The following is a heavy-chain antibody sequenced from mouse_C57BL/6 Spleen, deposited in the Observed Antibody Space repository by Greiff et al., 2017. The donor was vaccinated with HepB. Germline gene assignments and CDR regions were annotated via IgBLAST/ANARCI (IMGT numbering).Heavy chain of an antibody. D-gene: IGHD1-1*01. V-gene: IGHV1-55*01. CDR1: GYTFTSYW. J-gene: IGHJ4*01. Sequence: VQLQQPGAELVKPGASVKMSCKASGYTFTSYWLTWVKQRPGQGLEWIGDIYPGSGSTNYNEKFKSKATLTVDTSSSTAYMQLSSLTSEDSAVYYCARGGPTVVATDYYAMDYWGQGTSVTVSS. CDR2: IYPGSGST. CDR3: ARGGPTVVATDYYAMDY.